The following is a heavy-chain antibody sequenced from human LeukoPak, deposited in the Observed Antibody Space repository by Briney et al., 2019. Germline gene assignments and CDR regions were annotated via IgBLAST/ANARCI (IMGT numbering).Heavy chain of an antibody. CDR2: IYTGGST. Sequence: GGSLRLSCAASGFTVSSDYMSWVRQAPGKGLEWVSVIYTGGSTYYADSVKGRFTISRDNSKNTLCLQMNSLRAEDTAVYYSARYCSDISCYSFDVWGQGTMVTVYS. CDR3: ARYCSDISCYSFDV. D-gene: IGHD2-2*01. J-gene: IGHJ3*01. CDR1: GFTVSSDY. V-gene: IGHV3-53*01.